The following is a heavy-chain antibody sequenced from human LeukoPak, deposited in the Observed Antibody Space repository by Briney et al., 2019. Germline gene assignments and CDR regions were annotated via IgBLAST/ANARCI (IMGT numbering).Heavy chain of an antibody. CDR2: IWYDGSNK. V-gene: IGHV3-33*06. CDR1: GFTFSSYA. CDR3: AKEDRRYCSGGSCYVDY. D-gene: IGHD2-15*01. Sequence: PGGSLRLSCAASGFTFSSYAMSWVRQAPGKGLEWVAVIWYDGSNKYYAGSVKGRFTISRDNSKNTLYLQMNSLRAEDTAVYYCAKEDRRYCSGGSCYVDYWGQGTLVTVSS. J-gene: IGHJ4*02.